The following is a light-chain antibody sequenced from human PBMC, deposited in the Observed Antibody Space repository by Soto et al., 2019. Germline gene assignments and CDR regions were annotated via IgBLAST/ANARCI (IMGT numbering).Light chain of an antibody. V-gene: IGLV1-47*01. CDR1: SSNIGSNF. CDR2: RNN. CDR3: AAWDDSLSAVI. J-gene: IGLJ2*01. Sequence: QSVLTQPPSAFGTPGQRVTISCSGSSSNIGSNFVSWYHQLPGTAPRLLIYRNNLRPSGVPDRFSGSKSGTSASLAISGLRSEDEADYYCAAWDDSLSAVIFGGGTKVTVL.